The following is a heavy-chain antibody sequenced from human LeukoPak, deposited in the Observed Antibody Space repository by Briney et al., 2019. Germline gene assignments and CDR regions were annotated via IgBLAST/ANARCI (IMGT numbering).Heavy chain of an antibody. CDR1: GFTFSTYS. CDR3: AKSSGWFLDY. CDR2: ISSGSSTI. Sequence: GGSLRLSCAASGFTFSTYSMNWVRQAPGKGLEWLSYISSGSSTIYYADSVKGRFTISRDSAKNSLYLQMNSLRDEDTAVYYCAKSSGWFLDYWGQGTLVTVSS. J-gene: IGHJ4*02. V-gene: IGHV3-48*02. D-gene: IGHD6-19*01.